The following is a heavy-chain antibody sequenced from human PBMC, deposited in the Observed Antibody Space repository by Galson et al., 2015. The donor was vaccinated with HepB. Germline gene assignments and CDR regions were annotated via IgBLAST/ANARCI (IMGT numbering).Heavy chain of an antibody. V-gene: IGHV3-30-3*01. Sequence: SLRLSCAASGFTFSSYAMHWVRQAPGKGLEWVAVISYDGSNKYYADSVKGRFTISRDNSKNTLYLQMNSLRAEDTAVYYCARGGGVVFDWYFDLWGRGTLVTVSS. CDR3: ARGGGVVFDWYFDL. CDR1: GFTFSSYA. D-gene: IGHD2-21*01. J-gene: IGHJ2*01. CDR2: ISYDGSNK.